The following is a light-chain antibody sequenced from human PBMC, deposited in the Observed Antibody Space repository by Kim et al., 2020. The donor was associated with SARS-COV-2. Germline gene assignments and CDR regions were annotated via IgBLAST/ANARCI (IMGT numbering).Light chain of an antibody. CDR2: KAS. V-gene: IGKV1-5*03. J-gene: IGKJ1*01. CDR3: QQYNTPWT. Sequence: DIQMTQSPSTLSASVGDIVTITCRASQSISSWLAWYQQKPGKAPKLLIYKASSLESGVPSRFSGSGSGTEFTLTISSLQPDDFATYYCQQYNTPWTFGQGTKVDIK. CDR1: QSISSW.